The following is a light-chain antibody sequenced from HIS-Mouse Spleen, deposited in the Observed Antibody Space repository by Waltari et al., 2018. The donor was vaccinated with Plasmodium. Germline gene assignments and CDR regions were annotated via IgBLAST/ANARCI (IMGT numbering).Light chain of an antibody. Sequence: SYELTQPPSVSVSPGQTARITCSGDALPKKYAYWYQQKSGQAPVLVIYEDSKRPSGIPERFSGPSAGTMATLTISGAQVEDEADYYCDSTDSSGNHRVFGGGTKLTVL. J-gene: IGLJ3*02. CDR3: DSTDSSGNHRV. V-gene: IGLV3-10*01. CDR2: EDS. CDR1: ALPKKY.